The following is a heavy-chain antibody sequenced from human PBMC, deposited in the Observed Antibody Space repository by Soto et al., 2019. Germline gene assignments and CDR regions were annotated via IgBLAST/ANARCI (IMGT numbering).Heavy chain of an antibody. D-gene: IGHD2-2*02. CDR3: ARHTSRRGLDYYYYGTDV. CDR2: IDPSDSYT. CDR1: GYSFTSYW. Sequence: PGESLKISCKGSGYSFTSYWISWVRQMPGKGLEWMGRIDPSDSYTNYSPSFQGHVTISADKSISTAYLQWSSLKASDTAMYYCARHTSRRGLDYYYYGTDVWGQGTTVTVSS. V-gene: IGHV5-10-1*01. J-gene: IGHJ6*02.